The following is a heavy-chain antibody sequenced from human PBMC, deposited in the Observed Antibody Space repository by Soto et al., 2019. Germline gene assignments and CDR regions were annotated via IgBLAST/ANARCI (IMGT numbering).Heavy chain of an antibody. Sequence: QVQLVQSGAEVKKPGASVKVSCKASGYTFTSYAMHWVRQAPGQRLGWMGWINAGNGNTKYSQKFQGRVTITRDTSASRAYMELSSMRSEDRAVYYCARDVAAAGLDYWGQGTLVTVSS. CDR3: ARDVAAAGLDY. J-gene: IGHJ4*02. CDR2: INAGNGNT. D-gene: IGHD6-13*01. CDR1: GYTFTSYA. V-gene: IGHV1-3*01.